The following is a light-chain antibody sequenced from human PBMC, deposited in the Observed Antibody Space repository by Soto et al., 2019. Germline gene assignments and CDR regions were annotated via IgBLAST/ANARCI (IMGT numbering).Light chain of an antibody. J-gene: IGKJ4*01. Sequence: DIVMTQSPLSLSVTPGEPASISCRSSQSVLHSNGNTYLEWYLQKPGQSPQLLIYLVYNRAYGVPDRFSGSGSGTEFIMKISRVEAEDVGVYYCMQASQSVTFGGGTKVEIK. CDR3: MQASQSVT. CDR1: QSVLHSNGNTY. CDR2: LVY. V-gene: IGKV2-28*01.